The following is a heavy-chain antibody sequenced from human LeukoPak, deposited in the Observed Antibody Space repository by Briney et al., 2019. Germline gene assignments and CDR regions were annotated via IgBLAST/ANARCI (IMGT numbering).Heavy chain of an antibody. J-gene: IGHJ6*03. V-gene: IGHV3-30*02. CDR2: IWYDGSNK. Sequence: GGSLRLSCAASGFTFSSYGMHWVRQAPGKGLEWVAVIWYDGSNKYYADSVKGRFTISRDNSKNTLYLQMNSLRAEDTAVYYCAKYGAYCSSTSCYRGYYYYYMDVWGKGTTVTVSS. D-gene: IGHD2-2*02. CDR1: GFTFSSYG. CDR3: AKYGAYCSSTSCYRGYYYYYMDV.